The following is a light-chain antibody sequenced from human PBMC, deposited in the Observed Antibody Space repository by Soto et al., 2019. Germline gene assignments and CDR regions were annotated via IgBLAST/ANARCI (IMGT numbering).Light chain of an antibody. J-gene: IGLJ1*01. CDR1: SSDVGGYNY. Sequence: QSALTQPASVSGSPGRSITISCTGTSSDVGGYNYVSWYQHHPGKAPKLMIYEVSNRPSGVSNRFSGSKSGNTASLTISGLQAEDEADYYCSSYTSSTTQVFGTATKVTV. CDR2: EVS. CDR3: SSYTSSTTQV. V-gene: IGLV2-14*01.